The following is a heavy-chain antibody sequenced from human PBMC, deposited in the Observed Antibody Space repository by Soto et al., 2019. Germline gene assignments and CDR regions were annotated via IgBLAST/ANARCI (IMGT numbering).Heavy chain of an antibody. CDR3: AKGDRDYEYFQH. Sequence: EVQLLESGGGLVQPGGSLRLSCSTSGFTFRSNAKSWVRQAPGKGLEWVSGISGSGGSKYYADSVKGRFTISRDNSKNTLYLQMNSLRADDTAVYYCAKGDRDYEYFQHWGQGTLVTVSS. CDR1: GFTFRSNA. J-gene: IGHJ1*01. D-gene: IGHD4-17*01. CDR2: ISGSGGSK. V-gene: IGHV3-23*01.